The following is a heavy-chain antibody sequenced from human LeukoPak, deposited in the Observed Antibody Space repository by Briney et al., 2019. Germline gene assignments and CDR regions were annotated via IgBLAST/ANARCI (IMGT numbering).Heavy chain of an antibody. CDR3: AKGEVGYYDSSGYPSY. CDR1: GFTFSSYG. Sequence: GGSQRLSCAASGFTFSSYGMHWVRQAPGKGLEWVAFIRYDGSNKYYADSVKGRFTISRDNSKNTLYLQMNSLRAEDTAVYYCAKGEVGYYDSSGYPSYWGQGTLVTVSS. D-gene: IGHD3-22*01. J-gene: IGHJ4*02. CDR2: IRYDGSNK. V-gene: IGHV3-30*02.